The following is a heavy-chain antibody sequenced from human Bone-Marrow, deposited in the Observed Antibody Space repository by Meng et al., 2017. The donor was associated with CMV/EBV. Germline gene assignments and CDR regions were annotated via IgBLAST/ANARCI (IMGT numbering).Heavy chain of an antibody. CDR1: GFTFSSYA. Sequence: GESLKISCAASGFTFSSYAMSWVRQAPGKGLEWVSAISGSGGSTYYADSVKGRFTISRDNSKNTLYLQMNSLRAEDTAVYYCAKGGGGVRCLEGLPWWYYYDYWGQGTLVTVSS. D-gene: IGHD3-3*01. CDR2: ISGSGGST. V-gene: IGHV3-23*01. CDR3: AKGGGGVRCLEGLPWWYYYDY. J-gene: IGHJ4*02.